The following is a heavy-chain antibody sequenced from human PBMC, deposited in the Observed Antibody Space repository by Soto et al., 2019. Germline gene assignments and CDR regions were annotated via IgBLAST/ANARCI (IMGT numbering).Heavy chain of an antibody. Sequence: PGESLNLSCTGPGYSFTSFWIGWVRQMHGKGLEWMGIIYPGDSDTRYSLSFQDQVTISADKSVSTAYLQWSSLKASDTAMYYCARQSYGSGSYFDYYYYGMDVWGQGTTVTVSS. J-gene: IGHJ6*02. CDR3: ARQSYGSGSYFDYYYYGMDV. CDR1: GYSFTSFW. D-gene: IGHD3-10*01. CDR2: IYPGDSDT. V-gene: IGHV5-51*01.